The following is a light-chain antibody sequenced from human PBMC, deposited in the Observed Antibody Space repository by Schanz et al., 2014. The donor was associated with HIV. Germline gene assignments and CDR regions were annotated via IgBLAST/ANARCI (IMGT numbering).Light chain of an antibody. Sequence: QSVLTQPASVSGSPGQSISISCTGTSGDVGSYNYVSWYQQHPGKAPKLMIYDVSNRPSGVSSRFSGSKSGNTASLTISGLQADDEADYYCSSYGGGDTLLFGGGTKLTVL. CDR3: SSYGGGDTLL. CDR1: SGDVGSYNY. CDR2: DVS. J-gene: IGLJ3*02. V-gene: IGLV2-14*03.